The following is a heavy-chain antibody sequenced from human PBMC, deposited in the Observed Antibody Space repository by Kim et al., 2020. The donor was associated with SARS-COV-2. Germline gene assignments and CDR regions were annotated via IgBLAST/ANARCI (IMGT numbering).Heavy chain of an antibody. D-gene: IGHD3-10*01. J-gene: IGHJ6*02. CDR2: IWYDGSNK. CDR1: GFTFSSYG. Sequence: GGSLRLSCAASGFTFSSYGMHWVRQAPGKGLEWVAVIWYDGSNKYYADSVKGRFTISRDNSKNTLYLQMNSLRAEDTAVYYCAKDDSYGSGSYYNRANYYYGMDVWGQGTTVTVSS. V-gene: IGHV3-33*06. CDR3: AKDDSYGSGSYYNRANYYYGMDV.